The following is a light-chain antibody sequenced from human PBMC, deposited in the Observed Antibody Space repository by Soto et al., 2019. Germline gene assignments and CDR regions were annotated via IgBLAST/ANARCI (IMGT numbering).Light chain of an antibody. Sequence: DIQMTQSPSSLSASVGDRVTMTCRASQSISNYLNWYQQKPGKAPNLLIYGASNLQNGVPSRFSGSGSGTDFTLTINNLQPEDFATYYRQQSYTAVFAFGPGTKVDIK. J-gene: IGKJ3*01. V-gene: IGKV1-39*01. CDR3: QQSYTAVFA. CDR2: GAS. CDR1: QSISNY.